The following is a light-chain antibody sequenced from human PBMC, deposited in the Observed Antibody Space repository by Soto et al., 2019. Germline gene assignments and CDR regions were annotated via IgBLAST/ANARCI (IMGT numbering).Light chain of an antibody. J-gene: IGKJ1*01. V-gene: IGKV3-20*01. CDR3: QQYGRSSWT. Sequence: EIVMTQSPATLSVSPGERATLSCRASQSVSSSHLAWYQQKPGQAPRLLIYGASSRATGIPDRFSGSGSGTDFTLTISRLEQEDFAVYYCQQYGRSSWTFGQGTKVDI. CDR1: QSVSSSH. CDR2: GAS.